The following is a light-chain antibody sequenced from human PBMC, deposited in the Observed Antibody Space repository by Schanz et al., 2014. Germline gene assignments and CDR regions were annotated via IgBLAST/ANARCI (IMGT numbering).Light chain of an antibody. V-gene: IGLV2-11*01. CDR1: SSDVGGYNY. Sequence: QSALTQPASVSGSPGQSITISCTGTSSDVGGYNYVSWYQQHPVKAPKLMIYDVSSRPSGVPDRFSGSKSGNTASLTISGLQAEDEADYYCCSYGGNYNFKLFGGGTKLTVL. J-gene: IGLJ3*02. CDR3: CSYGGNYNFKL. CDR2: DVS.